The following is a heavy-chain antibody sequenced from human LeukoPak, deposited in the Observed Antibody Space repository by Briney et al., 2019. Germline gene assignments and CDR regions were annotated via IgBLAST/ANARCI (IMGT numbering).Heavy chain of an antibody. CDR1: GGSISSYY. CDR3: ARSHFYSGGTAYYTGHVDY. Sequence: SETLSLTCTVSGGSISSYYWNWIRQPPGKGLEWIGYIYYTGSTSYNPSLKSRITISVDTSKNQFSLRLSSVTAADTAVYYCARSHFYSGGTAYYTGHVDYWGQGTLVTVSS. CDR2: IYYTGST. J-gene: IGHJ4*02. V-gene: IGHV4-59*01. D-gene: IGHD2-15*01.